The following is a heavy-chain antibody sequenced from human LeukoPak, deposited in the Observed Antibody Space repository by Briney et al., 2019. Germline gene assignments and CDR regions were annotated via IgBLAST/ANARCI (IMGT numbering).Heavy chain of an antibody. CDR1: GYTFTDYY. J-gene: IGHJ4*02. CDR2: INPYTGGT. CDR3: AKDREAGYSYGSVDY. V-gene: IGHV1-2*02. D-gene: IGHD5-18*01. Sequence: ASVKVSCKASGYTFTDYYLYWARQAPGQRPEWMGWINPYTGGTNYAQKFQGRVTMTRDTSIATTYMELTGLTSDDSAIYFCAKDREAGYSYGSVDYWGQGTLVTVSS.